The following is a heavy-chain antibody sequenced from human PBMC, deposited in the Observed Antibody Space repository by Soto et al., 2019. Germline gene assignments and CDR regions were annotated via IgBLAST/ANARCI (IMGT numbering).Heavy chain of an antibody. Sequence: PSETLSLTCTVSGGSVSSGSYHWSWIRQPPGKGLEWIGYIYYGGSTNYNPSLKSRVTISLDTSKNQFSLKLSSVTAADTAVYYCARDFVPSPGFDPWGQGTLVTVSS. CDR3: ARDFVPSPGFDP. CDR1: GGSVSSGSYH. CDR2: IYYGGST. D-gene: IGHD2-8*01. J-gene: IGHJ5*02. V-gene: IGHV4-61*01.